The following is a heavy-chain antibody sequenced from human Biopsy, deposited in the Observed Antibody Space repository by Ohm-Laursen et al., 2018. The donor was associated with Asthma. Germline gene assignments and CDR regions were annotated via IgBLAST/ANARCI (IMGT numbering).Heavy chain of an antibody. CDR1: GYTFNSAG. J-gene: IGHJ6*02. D-gene: IGHD3-10*01. Sequence: ASVKVSCKTSGYTFNSAGITGVRQAPGQGLERMGWISVYNGNTKVAQKLQDRVTMITDTSTSTAYMELRSLRSDDTAVYFCARAVDYSHYYGIDVWGQGTTVTVS. CDR3: ARAVDYSHYYGIDV. CDR2: ISVYNGNT. V-gene: IGHV1-18*01.